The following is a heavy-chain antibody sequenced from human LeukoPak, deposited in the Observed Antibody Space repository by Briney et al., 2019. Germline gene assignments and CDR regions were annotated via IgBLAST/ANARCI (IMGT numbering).Heavy chain of an antibody. CDR1: GASIGHFY. Sequence: NPSETLSLTCTVSGASIGHFYWTWIRQSPGKGLEWIGFIYYSGSTNYNPSLQSRVTISVDTSTNQFSLKLNSVTAADTAVYYCARDLWFGELLSDYFDYWGQGTLVTVSS. CDR3: ARDLWFGELLSDYFDY. CDR2: IYYSGST. J-gene: IGHJ4*02. D-gene: IGHD3-10*01. V-gene: IGHV4-59*01.